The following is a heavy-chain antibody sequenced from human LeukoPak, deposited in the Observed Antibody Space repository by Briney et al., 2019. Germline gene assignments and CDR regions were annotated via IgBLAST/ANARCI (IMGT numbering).Heavy chain of an antibody. CDR2: IRHDGRAT. D-gene: IGHD1-26*01. V-gene: IGHV3-30*02. Sequence: GGSLSLSCTASGFTFSSYGMHGVRPAPGRGVAGVTFIRHDGRATYYPDSVKGRITSSRDNSKSTVYLEVNSLRPDDTAVYYCARLMVGQAGVGATHLDYWGQGTLLSVSS. J-gene: IGHJ4*02. CDR3: ARLMVGQAGVGATHLDY. CDR1: GFTFSSYG.